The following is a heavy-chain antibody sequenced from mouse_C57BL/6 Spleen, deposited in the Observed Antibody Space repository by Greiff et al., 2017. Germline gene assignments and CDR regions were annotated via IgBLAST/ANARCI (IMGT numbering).Heavy chain of an antibody. CDR2: ISNGGGST. Sequence: EVKVEESGGGLVQPGGSLKLSCAASGFTFSDYYMYWVRQTPEKRLEWVAYISNGGGSTYYPDTVKGRFTISRDNAKNTLYLQMSRLKSEDTAMYYCARVDSSGHYLDYWGQGTTLTVSS. V-gene: IGHV5-12*01. CDR1: GFTFSDYY. J-gene: IGHJ2*01. D-gene: IGHD3-2*02. CDR3: ARVDSSGHYLDY.